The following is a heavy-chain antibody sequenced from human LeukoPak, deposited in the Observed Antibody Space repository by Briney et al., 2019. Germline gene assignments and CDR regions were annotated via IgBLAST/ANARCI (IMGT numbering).Heavy chain of an antibody. J-gene: IGHJ5*02. D-gene: IGHD3-10*01. V-gene: IGHV1-18*04. CDR3: ARDQVTMVREVNRFDP. CDR1: GYTFTSYG. Sequence: ASVKVSCKASGYTFTSYGISWVRQAPGQGLEWMGWISAYNGNTNYAQKLQGRVTMTTDTSTSTAYMELRSLRSDDTAVYYCARDQVTMVREVNRFDPWGQGTLVTVSS. CDR2: ISAYNGNT.